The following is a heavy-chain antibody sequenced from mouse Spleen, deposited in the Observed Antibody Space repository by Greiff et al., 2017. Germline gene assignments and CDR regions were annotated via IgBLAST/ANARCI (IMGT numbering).Heavy chain of an antibody. CDR1: GFTFSSYG. CDR3: ARDYDYDEVAY. D-gene: IGHD2-4*01. J-gene: IGHJ3*01. CDR2: INSNGGST. V-gene: IGHV5-6-3*01. Sequence: EVQRVESGGGLVQPGGSLKLSCAASGFTFSSYGMSWVRQTPDKRLELVATINSNGGSTYYPDSVKGRFTISRDNAKNTLYLQMSSLKSEDTAMYYCARDYDYDEVAYWGQGTLVTVSA.